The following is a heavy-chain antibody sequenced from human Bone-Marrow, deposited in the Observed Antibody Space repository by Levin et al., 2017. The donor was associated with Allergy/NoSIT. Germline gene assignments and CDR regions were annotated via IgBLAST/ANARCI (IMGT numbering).Heavy chain of an antibody. V-gene: IGHV3-21*01. Sequence: PGGSLRLSCAASGFTFSSYSMNWVRQAPGKGLEWVSSISSSSSYIYYADSVKGRFTISRDNAKNSLYLQMNSLRAEDTAVYYCARDPCSSTSCYGGYWGQGTLVTVSS. D-gene: IGHD2-2*01. CDR2: ISSSSSYI. J-gene: IGHJ4*02. CDR1: GFTFSSYS. CDR3: ARDPCSSTSCYGGY.